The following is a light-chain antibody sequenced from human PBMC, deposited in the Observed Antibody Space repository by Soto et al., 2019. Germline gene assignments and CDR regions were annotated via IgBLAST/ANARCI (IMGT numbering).Light chain of an antibody. J-gene: IGKJ3*01. CDR3: QQYCSSPFT. V-gene: IGKV3-20*01. CDR1: QSVSSSY. CDR2: GAS. Sequence: EIVLTQSPGTTSLSPGERATLSCRASQSVSSSYLAWYQQKPGQTPRLLFYGASSRATGITDRFSGSGSGTDFTLTISRLEPEDFAVYYCQQYCSSPFTFGPGTKVDIK.